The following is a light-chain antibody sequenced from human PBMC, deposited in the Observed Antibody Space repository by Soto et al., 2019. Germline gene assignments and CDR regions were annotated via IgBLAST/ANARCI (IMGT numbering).Light chain of an antibody. V-gene: IGLV2-23*01. Sequence: QSVLTLPASVSGSPGQSITISCTGTSSDVGFYNLVYWYQHRPGKAPKFILYEGSKRPSGVSNRCSDSNVGKTASLTISELRAEDEAYYYCCLYAGSSDYVVGRRTKV. J-gene: IGLJ1*01. CDR1: SSDVGFYNL. CDR2: EGS. CDR3: CLYAGSSDYV.